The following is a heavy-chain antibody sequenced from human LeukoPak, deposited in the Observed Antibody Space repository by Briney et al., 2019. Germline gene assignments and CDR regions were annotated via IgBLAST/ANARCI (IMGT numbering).Heavy chain of an antibody. Sequence: GGSLRLSCAASGFTFSSYSMNWVRQAPGRGLEWVSSISGSSSYIYYADSVEGRFTISRDNAKNSLYLQMNSLRAEDTAVYYCARGRLGRAAAFDYWGQGTLVTVSS. D-gene: IGHD6-13*01. CDR3: ARGRLGRAAAFDY. CDR1: GFTFSSYS. J-gene: IGHJ4*02. CDR2: ISGSSSYI. V-gene: IGHV3-21*01.